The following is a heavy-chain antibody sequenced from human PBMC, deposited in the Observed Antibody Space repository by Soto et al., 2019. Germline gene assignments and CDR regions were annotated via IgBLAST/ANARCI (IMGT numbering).Heavy chain of an antibody. J-gene: IGHJ3*02. CDR2: IDTYGSAT. CDR1: GFSPSGYW. V-gene: IGHV3-74*01. CDR3: VRVLKSIGWDNDVFDI. Sequence: GGPRRLSFSAAGFSPSGYWMHWVRKAPGKGLVWVSRIDTYGSATKYADSVEGRFSISKDNAENTLYLQMNNLRADDTAVYYCVRVLKSIGWDNDVFDIWGQGTMVTVS. D-gene: IGHD6-19*01.